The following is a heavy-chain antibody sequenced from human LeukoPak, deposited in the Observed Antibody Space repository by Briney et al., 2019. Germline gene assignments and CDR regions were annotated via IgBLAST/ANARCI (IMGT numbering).Heavy chain of an antibody. CDR1: GVSISSYY. Sequence: SETLSLTCTASGVSISSYYWSWIRQPPGKGLEWIGFIYYTGSTTYNSSLKSRVTISVDTSKNQFSLKLSSVTPADTAVYYCARVGGYSSSWYLGYWGQGTLVTVSS. V-gene: IGHV4-59*01. CDR3: ARVGGYSSSWYLGY. J-gene: IGHJ4*02. D-gene: IGHD6-19*01. CDR2: IYYTGST.